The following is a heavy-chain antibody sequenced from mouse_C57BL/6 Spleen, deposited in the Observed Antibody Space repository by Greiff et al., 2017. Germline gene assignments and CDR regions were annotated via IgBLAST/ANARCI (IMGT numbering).Heavy chain of an antibody. J-gene: IGHJ4*01. CDR3: ARPPVGYDKGYYAMDY. CDR2: IYWDGDK. D-gene: IGHD2-2*01. Sequence: VKLVESCPGILQSSQTLSLTCSFSGFSLSPSGMGVSWLRQPSGKGLEWLAHIYWDGDKRYNPSLKSRLTISKATSRNHVSLKITSVDTADTATYSCARPPVGYDKGYYAMDYWGQGTSVTVSS. CDR1: GFSLSPSGMG. V-gene: IGHV8-12*01.